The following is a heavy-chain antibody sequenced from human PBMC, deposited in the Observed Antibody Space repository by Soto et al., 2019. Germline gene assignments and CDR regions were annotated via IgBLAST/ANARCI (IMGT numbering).Heavy chain of an antibody. D-gene: IGHD6-13*01. Sequence: SETLSLTCTVSGDSINNYYWSWIRQPPGKRLEWIGYIYYTGSTTYNPSLESRITMSVDTSKNQFSLKLSSVNAADTAVYYCAKYRRTEAEGFTLDYWGRGTLVTVSS. CDR3: AKYRRTEAEGFTLDY. V-gene: IGHV4-59*01. CDR2: IYYTGST. J-gene: IGHJ4*02. CDR1: GDSINNYY.